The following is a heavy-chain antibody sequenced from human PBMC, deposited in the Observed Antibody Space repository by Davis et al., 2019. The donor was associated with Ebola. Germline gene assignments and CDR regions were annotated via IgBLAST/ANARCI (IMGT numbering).Heavy chain of an antibody. CDR2: IYHSGST. D-gene: IGHD2-2*01. J-gene: IGHJ3*02. V-gene: IGHV4-30-2*01. CDR3: ARYQLLLDAFDI. CDR1: GGSISSGGYS. Sequence: PSETLSLTCAVSGGSISSGGYSWSWIRQPPGKGLEWIGYIYHSGSTYYNPSLKSRVTISVDTSKNQFSLKLSSVTAADTAVYYCARYQLLLDAFDIWGQGTMVTVSS.